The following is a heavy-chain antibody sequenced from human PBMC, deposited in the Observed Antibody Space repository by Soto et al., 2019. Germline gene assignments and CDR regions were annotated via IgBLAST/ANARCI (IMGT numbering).Heavy chain of an antibody. CDR3: ARHYCSSTSCRVYYYYGMDV. J-gene: IGHJ6*02. V-gene: IGHV5-10-1*01. CDR2: IDPSDSYT. Sequence: VESLKISSKGSGYSFASYLISLVSQMPGKGLEWMGRIDPSDSYTNYSPSFQGHVTISADKSISTAYLQWSSLKASDTAMYYCARHYCSSTSCRVYYYYGMDVWGQGTTVTVS. D-gene: IGHD2-2*01. CDR1: GYSFASYL.